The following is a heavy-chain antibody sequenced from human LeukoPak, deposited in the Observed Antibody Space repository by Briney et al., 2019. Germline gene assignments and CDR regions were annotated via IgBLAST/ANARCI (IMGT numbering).Heavy chain of an antibody. V-gene: IGHV5-51*01. CDR3: ARHGGSYYYDSGSRYFDY. Sequence: NRGESLKISCKGSGYRFTHYWIGWVRQMPGKGLEWMGNIYPGDYDTRYSPSFQGQVTFSADKSISTAYLQWSSLKASDTAMYYGARHGGSYYYDSGSRYFDYWGQGTLVTVSS. D-gene: IGHD3-10*01. CDR1: GYRFTHYW. CDR2: IYPGDYDT. J-gene: IGHJ4*02.